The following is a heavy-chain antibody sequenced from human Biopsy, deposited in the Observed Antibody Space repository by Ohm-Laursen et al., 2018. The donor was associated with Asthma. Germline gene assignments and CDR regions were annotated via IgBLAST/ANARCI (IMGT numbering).Heavy chain of an antibody. V-gene: IGHV3-33*05. D-gene: IGHD3-10*01. CDR1: GFTFSSYG. CDR2: MSYDGSIK. J-gene: IGHJ4*02. CDR3: ARGLDDSGRSGFDY. Sequence: SLRLSCAASGFTFSSYGMDWVRQAPGKGLEWVALMSYDGSIKDYADSVKGRFTISRDNSMNTLYLHMNSLRVEDTAVYYCARGLDDSGRSGFDYWGQGTLVTVSS.